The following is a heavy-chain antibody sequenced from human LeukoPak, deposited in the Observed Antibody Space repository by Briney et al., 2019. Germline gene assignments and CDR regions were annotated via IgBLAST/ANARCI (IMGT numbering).Heavy chain of an antibody. Sequence: PGGSLRLSCAASGFTFDDYAMHWVRQAPGKGLEWVSGISWNSGSMGYADSVKGRFTIPRDNAKNSLYLQMSSLRAEDMALYYCAKDVSISWIGAFDIWGQGTMVTVSS. CDR2: ISWNSGSM. CDR1: GFTFDDYA. V-gene: IGHV3-9*03. CDR3: AKDVSISWIGAFDI. D-gene: IGHD2-2*01. J-gene: IGHJ3*02.